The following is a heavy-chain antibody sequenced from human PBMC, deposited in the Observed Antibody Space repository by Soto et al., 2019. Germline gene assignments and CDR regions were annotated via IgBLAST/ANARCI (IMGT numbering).Heavy chain of an antibody. CDR3: ARDRSYSLDV. CDR2: INSDGSST. J-gene: IGHJ6*02. CDR1: GSTFSNDW. V-gene: IGHV3-74*01. Sequence: PGGSPRLSCAVSGSTFSNDWMHWVRQAPGKGLVWVSHINSDGSSTNYADFVKGRFTIARDNAKNTVYLQMNSLRAEDTAVYYCARDRSYSLDVWGQGTTVTVSS.